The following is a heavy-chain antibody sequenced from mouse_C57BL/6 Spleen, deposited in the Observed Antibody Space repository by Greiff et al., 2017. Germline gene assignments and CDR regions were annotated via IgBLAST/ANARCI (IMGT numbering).Heavy chain of an antibody. J-gene: IGHJ4*01. V-gene: IGHV5-17*01. CDR2: ISSGSSTI. CDR1: GFTFSDYG. CDR3: ARPYDYDYAMYY. Sequence: EVKLMESGGGLVKPGGSLKLSCAASGFTFSDYGMHWVRQAPEKGLAWVAYISSGSSTIYYADTVKGRFTISRDNAKNTLFLQMTSLRSEDTAMYYCARPYDYDYAMYYWGQGTSVTVSS. D-gene: IGHD2-4*01.